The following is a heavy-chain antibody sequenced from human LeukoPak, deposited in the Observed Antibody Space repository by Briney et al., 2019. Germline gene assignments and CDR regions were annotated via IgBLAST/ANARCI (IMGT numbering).Heavy chain of an antibody. V-gene: IGHV1-8*01. J-gene: IGHJ4*02. CDR1: GYIFTSYD. CDR3: ARKLSGYSSGWYPDY. Sequence: ASVKVSCKASGYIFTSYDINWVRQAPGQGLDWVGWIYPKNDKTGYAEKFQGRVTMTTDMSTNTAFMEMKNLTSDDTAVYFCARKLSGYSSGWYPDYWGQGTLVIVSS. D-gene: IGHD6-19*01. CDR2: IYPKNDKT.